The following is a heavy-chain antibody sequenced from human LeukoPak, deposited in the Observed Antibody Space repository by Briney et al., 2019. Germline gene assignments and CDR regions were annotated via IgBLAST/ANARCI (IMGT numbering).Heavy chain of an antibody. J-gene: IGHJ4*02. V-gene: IGHV1-18*01. CDR2: ISAHTGNT. D-gene: IGHD5-24*01. CDR3: ARFLDRDGYNFFDY. CDR1: GYTVTSDG. Sequence: ASVKVSCRASGYTVTSDGITWVRQAPGQGREWMGWISAHTGNTRYAQKLQGRVTMTTDTSTSTAYVELRSLRSDDTAVYYCARFLDRDGYNFFDYWGQGTLVTVSS.